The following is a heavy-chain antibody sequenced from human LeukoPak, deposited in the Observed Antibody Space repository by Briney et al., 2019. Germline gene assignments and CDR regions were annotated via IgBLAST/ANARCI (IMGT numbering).Heavy chain of an antibody. V-gene: IGHV1-69*13. D-gene: IGHD2-15*01. CDR3: ARDGGGPDYYYYYYMDV. J-gene: IGHJ6*03. CDR2: IIPIFGTA. CDR1: GGTFSSYA. Sequence: SVKVSCKASGGTFSSYAISWVRQAPGQGLEWMGGIIPIFGTANYAQKFQGRVTITADESTSTAYMELSSLRSEDTAVYYCARDGGGPDYYYYYYMDVWGKGTTVTISS.